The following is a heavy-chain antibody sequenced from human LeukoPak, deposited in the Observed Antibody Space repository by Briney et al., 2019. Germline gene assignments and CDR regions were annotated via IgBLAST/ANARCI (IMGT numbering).Heavy chain of an antibody. CDR2: IGTAGDT. J-gene: IGHJ5*01. Sequence: GRSLRLSCAASGFTFSNYDMHWVRQATGKGLEWVSAIGTAGDTYYPGSVKGRFTISRENAKNSLYLQMNSLRAEDTAVYYCARDLSAGYNSNWYDYWGQGTLVTVSS. CDR3: ARDLSAGYNSNWYDY. CDR1: GFTFSNYD. D-gene: IGHD6-13*01. V-gene: IGHV3-13*01.